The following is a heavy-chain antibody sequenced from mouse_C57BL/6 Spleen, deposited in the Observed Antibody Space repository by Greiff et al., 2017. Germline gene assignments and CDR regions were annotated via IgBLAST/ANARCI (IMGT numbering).Heavy chain of an antibody. V-gene: IGHV1-5*01. D-gene: IGHD2-5*01. CDR1: GYTFTSYW. CDR3: TRKDSNYVGAWFAY. Sequence: EVQLKQSGTVLARPGASVKMSCKTSGYTFTSYWMHWVKQRPGQGLEWIGAIYPGNSDTSYNQKFKGKAKLTAVTSASTAYMELSSLTNEDSAVYYCTRKDSNYVGAWFAYWGQGTLVTVSA. J-gene: IGHJ3*01. CDR2: IYPGNSDT.